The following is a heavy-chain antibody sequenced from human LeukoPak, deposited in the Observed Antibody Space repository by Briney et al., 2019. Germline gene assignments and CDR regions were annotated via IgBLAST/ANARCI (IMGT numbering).Heavy chain of an antibody. Sequence: PSETLSLTCTVSGGSISSGSYCWSWIRQPAGKGLEWIGGIYTSGSTNYDPSLKSRVTISVDTSKNQFSLKLSSVTAADTAVYYCARRITIFGVVPFQYYFDYWGQGTLVTVSS. D-gene: IGHD3-3*01. CDR2: IYTSGST. CDR1: GGSISSGSYC. V-gene: IGHV4-61*02. CDR3: ARRITIFGVVPFQYYFDY. J-gene: IGHJ4*02.